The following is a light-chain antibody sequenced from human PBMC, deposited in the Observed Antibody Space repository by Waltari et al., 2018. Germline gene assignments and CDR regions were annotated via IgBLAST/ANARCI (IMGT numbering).Light chain of an antibody. Sequence: QSVLTQPPSASGTPGQRVTISCSGSLSNIGTHSVYWYQQLPGTAPNLLIYLTHQRPSGVPDRFSASKSGTSASLAISGLRFEDEGDYYCATRDEGPTVVFGGGTKVTVL. V-gene: IGLV1-47*01. CDR2: LTH. CDR3: ATRDEGPTVV. CDR1: LSNIGTHS. J-gene: IGLJ2*01.